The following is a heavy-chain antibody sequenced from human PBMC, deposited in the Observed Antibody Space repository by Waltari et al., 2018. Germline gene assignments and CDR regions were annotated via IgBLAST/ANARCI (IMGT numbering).Heavy chain of an antibody. Sequence: QVQLQESGPGLVKPSETLSLTCTVSGGSISSYYWSWIRQPPGKGLEWIGYIYYSGSTNFNPSLKRRVTISVDTSKNQFSLKLSFVTAADTAVYYCARGGAVRGPNLDYWGQGTLVIVSS. D-gene: IGHD4-17*01. CDR1: GGSISSYY. V-gene: IGHV4-59*01. CDR2: IYYSGST. CDR3: ARGGAVRGPNLDY. J-gene: IGHJ4*02.